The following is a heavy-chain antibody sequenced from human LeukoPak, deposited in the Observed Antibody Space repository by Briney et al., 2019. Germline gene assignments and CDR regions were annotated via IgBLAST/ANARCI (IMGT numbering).Heavy chain of an antibody. CDR2: ITSSSIYI. J-gene: IGHJ4*02. CDR1: GFTFSSYS. CDR3: VKAAADSKPYLFDY. D-gene: IGHD6-13*01. V-gene: IGHV3-21*01. Sequence: GGSLRLSCAASGFTFSSYSMNWVRQAPGKGLEWVSSITSSSIYIYYADSVKGRFTISRDNAQNSLYLQMNSLRAEDTAVYYCVKAAADSKPYLFDYWGQGTLVTVSS.